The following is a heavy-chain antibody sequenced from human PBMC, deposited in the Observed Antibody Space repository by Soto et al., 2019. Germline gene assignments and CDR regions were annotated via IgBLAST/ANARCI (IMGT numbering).Heavy chain of an antibody. CDR2: ISGSGSTI. CDR3: ARAEQGYYPNY. D-gene: IGHD3-10*01. J-gene: IGHJ4*02. Sequence: PGGSLRLSCAGSGFTFSGYYMSWIRQSPGKGPEWLSYISGSGSTISYADSVKGRFTISRDNARNSLYLQVNGLRAEDTAVYYCARAEQGYYPNYWGQGTLVTVSS. CDR1: GFTFSGYY. V-gene: IGHV3-11*01.